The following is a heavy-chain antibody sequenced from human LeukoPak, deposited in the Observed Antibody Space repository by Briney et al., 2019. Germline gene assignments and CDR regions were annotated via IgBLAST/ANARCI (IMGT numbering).Heavy chain of an antibody. Sequence: GGSLRLSCATSGFTFYSYTMTWVRQAPGKGLEWVSGISNSGDTTYYADFVKGRFTISRDNSKNTLDLRMSSLRTDDTAIYYCTKGALRGHSAPCPSDIWGQGTMVIVS. CDR3: TKGALRGHSAPCPSDI. CDR2: ISNSGDTT. CDR1: GFTFYSYT. D-gene: IGHD5-18*01. J-gene: IGHJ3*02. V-gene: IGHV3-23*01.